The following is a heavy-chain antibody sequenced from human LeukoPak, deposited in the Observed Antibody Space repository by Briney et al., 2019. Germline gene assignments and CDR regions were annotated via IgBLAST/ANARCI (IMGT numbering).Heavy chain of an antibody. J-gene: IGHJ4*02. Sequence: PGGSLRLSCAASGFTFDDYAMHWVRQAPGKGLEWVSLISWDGGSTYYADSVKGRFTISRDNSKNSLYLQMNSLRAEDTALYYCAKDSGTYMVTTDYFDYWGQGTLVTVSS. CDR2: ISWDGGST. D-gene: IGHD2-21*02. V-gene: IGHV3-43D*03. CDR1: GFTFDDYA. CDR3: AKDSGTYMVTTDYFDY.